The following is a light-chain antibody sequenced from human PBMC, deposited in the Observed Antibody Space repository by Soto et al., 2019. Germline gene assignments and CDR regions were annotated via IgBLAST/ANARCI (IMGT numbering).Light chain of an antibody. CDR1: QSVSSN. CDR3: QQYNNWPTWT. Sequence: EIVLTQSPGTLSLSPWERATLSCRASQSVSSNLAWYQQKPGQAPRLLIYGASTRATGIPARFSGSGSGTEFTLTISSLQSEDFAVYYCQQYNNWPTWTFGQGTKVDI. V-gene: IGKV3-15*01. J-gene: IGKJ1*01. CDR2: GAS.